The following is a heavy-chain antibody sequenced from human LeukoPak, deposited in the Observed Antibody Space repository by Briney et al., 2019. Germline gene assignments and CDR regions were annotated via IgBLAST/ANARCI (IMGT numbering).Heavy chain of an antibody. Sequence: PGRSLRLSCAASGFTFDDYAMHWVRQAPGKGLEWVSGISWNSNTIGYADPVKGRFTISRDNAKNSLYLQMNSLSAEDTALYYCAKGMVRVGPPRFQHWGQGTLVTVSS. CDR3: AKGMVRVGPPRFQH. J-gene: IGHJ1*01. V-gene: IGHV3-9*01. CDR2: ISWNSNTI. D-gene: IGHD3-10*01. CDR1: GFTFDDYA.